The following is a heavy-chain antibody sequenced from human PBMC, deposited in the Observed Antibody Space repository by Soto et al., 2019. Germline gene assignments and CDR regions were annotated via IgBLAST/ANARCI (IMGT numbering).Heavy chain of an antibody. CDR1: GYTFTSCG. J-gene: IGHJ5*02. CDR3: ARCLTYYYDSSGQQPFDP. D-gene: IGHD3-22*01. Sequence: ASAKLCCKESGYTFTSCGMSWVRQDHRQGLEWMGWISAYNGNTNYAQKLQGRVTMTTDTSTSTAYMELRSLRSDGTAVYYCARCLTYYYDSSGQQPFDPWGQGTLVTVSS. CDR2: ISAYNGNT. V-gene: IGHV1-18*01.